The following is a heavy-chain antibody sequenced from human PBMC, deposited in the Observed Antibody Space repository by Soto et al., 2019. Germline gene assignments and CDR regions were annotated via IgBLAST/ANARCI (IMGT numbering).Heavy chain of an antibody. Sequence: VQLVQSGAEVKKPGSSVKVSCKASGDTSTTYVTSWVRQAPGQGPEWIGGINPMSRTAKYSEKYNGRVTITAHEATRTAYLDLTSLRFEDTAVYFCARGTYCGSNCFFAREYWGQGTLVTVSS. V-gene: IGHV1-69*01. D-gene: IGHD2-21*01. CDR3: ARGTYCGSNCFFAREY. CDR1: GDTSTTYV. J-gene: IGHJ4*02. CDR2: INPMSRTA.